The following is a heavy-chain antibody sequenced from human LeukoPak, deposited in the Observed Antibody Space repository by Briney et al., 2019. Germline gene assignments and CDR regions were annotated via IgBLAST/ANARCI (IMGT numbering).Heavy chain of an antibody. CDR1: GFTFSNYA. CDR3: AKGASYQPFYYYYMDV. CDR2: ISGSGVST. D-gene: IGHD1-26*01. Sequence: QSGGSLRLSCAASGFTFSNYAMNWVRQAPGKGLEWVSAISGSGVSTYYADSVKGRFTISRDISKNTLYLQMNSLRAGDTAVYYCAKGASYQPFYYYYMDVWGKGTTVTVSS. J-gene: IGHJ6*03. V-gene: IGHV3-23*01.